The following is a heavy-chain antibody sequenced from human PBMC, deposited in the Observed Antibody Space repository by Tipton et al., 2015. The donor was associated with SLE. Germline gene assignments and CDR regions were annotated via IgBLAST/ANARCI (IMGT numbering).Heavy chain of an antibody. Sequence: SLRLSCAASGFTFSSYSMNWVRQAPGKGLEWFSYISSSSSTIYYADSVKGRFTISRDNAKNSLYLQMNSLRAEDTAVYYCARTGYSSSWLYFQHWGQGTLVTVSS. CDR1: GFTFSSYS. CDR2: ISSSSSTI. D-gene: IGHD6-13*01. J-gene: IGHJ1*01. CDR3: ARTGYSSSWLYFQH. V-gene: IGHV3-48*01.